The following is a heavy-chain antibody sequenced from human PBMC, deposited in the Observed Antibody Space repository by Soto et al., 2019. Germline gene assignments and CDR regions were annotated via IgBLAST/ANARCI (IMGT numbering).Heavy chain of an antibody. CDR2: IIPVFGTT. CDR3: ARDGGFGELKY. CDR1: GDTFSGYP. D-gene: IGHD3-10*01. V-gene: IGHV1-69*18. Sequence: QLQLVQSGAELKKPGSSVKVSCKASGDTFSGYPINWVRQAPGEGLEWMGRIIPVFGTTNDAQRFEGRVTFTADESTKTAYMELRGLLSEDTAVYYCARDGGFGELKYWGPGTLVTVSS. J-gene: IGHJ4*02.